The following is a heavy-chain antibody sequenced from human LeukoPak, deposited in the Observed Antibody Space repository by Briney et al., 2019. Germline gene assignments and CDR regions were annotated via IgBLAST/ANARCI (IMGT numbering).Heavy chain of an antibody. V-gene: IGHV1-2*02. J-gene: IGHJ6*02. D-gene: IGHD2-21*02. CDR1: GYTFTGYC. Sequence: GASVKVSCKASGYTFTGYCMHWVRQAPGQGLEWMGWINPNSGGTNYAQKFQGRVTMTRDTSTSTAYMELSRLRSDDTAVYYCAIAYCGGDCYSPIYGMDVWGQGTTVTVSS. CDR2: INPNSGGT. CDR3: AIAYCGGDCYSPIYGMDV.